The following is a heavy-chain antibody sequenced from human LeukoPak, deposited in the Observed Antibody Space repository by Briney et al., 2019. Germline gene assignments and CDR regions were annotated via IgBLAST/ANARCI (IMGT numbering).Heavy chain of an antibody. J-gene: IGHJ4*02. CDR1: GFTFSSYA. CDR3: ARAGNMLVGDY. CDR2: ISYDGSNK. V-gene: IGHV3-30-3*01. Sequence: GGSLRLSCAASGFTFSSYAMHWVRQAPGKGLEWVAVISYDGSNKYYADSVKGRFTISRDHSKNTLYLQMNSLRAEDTAVYYCARAGNMLVGDYWGQGTLVTVSS. D-gene: IGHD3-22*01.